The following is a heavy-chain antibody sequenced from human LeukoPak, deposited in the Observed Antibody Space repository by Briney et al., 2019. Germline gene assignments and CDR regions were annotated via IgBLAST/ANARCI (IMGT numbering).Heavy chain of an antibody. CDR2: ISGSGGST. Sequence: GGSLRLSCAASGFTFSSYAMRWVRQAPGKGLEWVSAISGSGGSTYYADSVKGRFTISRDNSKNTLYLQMNSLRAEDTAVYYCAKGTRVSSGWAQYYYYYYGMDVWGQGTTVTVSS. D-gene: IGHD6-19*01. CDR1: GFTFSSYA. CDR3: AKGTRVSSGWAQYYYYYYGMDV. V-gene: IGHV3-23*01. J-gene: IGHJ6*02.